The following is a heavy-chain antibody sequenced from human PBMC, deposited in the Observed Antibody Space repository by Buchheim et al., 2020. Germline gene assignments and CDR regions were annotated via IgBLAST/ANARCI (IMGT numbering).Heavy chain of an antibody. CDR3: ARDRGNYYDSSGYYLYDY. Sequence: EVQLVESGGGLVKPGGSLRLSCAASGFTFSSYSMNWVRQAPGKGLEWVSSISSSSSYIYYADSVKGRFTFSRDNAKNSMYMQMNSLRAEDTAVYYCARDRGNYYDSSGYYLYDYWGQGTL. CDR1: GFTFSSYS. J-gene: IGHJ4*02. D-gene: IGHD3-22*01. V-gene: IGHV3-21*01. CDR2: ISSSSSYI.